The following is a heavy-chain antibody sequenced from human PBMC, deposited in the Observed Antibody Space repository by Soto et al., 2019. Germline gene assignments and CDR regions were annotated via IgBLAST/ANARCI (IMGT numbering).Heavy chain of an antibody. CDR1: GGSISSGDYY. CDR2: IHYSGST. Sequence: QVQLRESGPGLVKPSQTLSLTCTVSGGSISSGDYYWSWIRQPPGKGLEWIGYIHYSGSTYHNPSLKSRVTISVDTSKNQFSLKLTSVTAADTAVYYCGRAHGDLQQLVHYYYSMYVWGQGTTVTVSS. CDR3: GRAHGDLQQLVHYYYSMYV. D-gene: IGHD6-13*01. V-gene: IGHV4-30-4*01. J-gene: IGHJ6*02.